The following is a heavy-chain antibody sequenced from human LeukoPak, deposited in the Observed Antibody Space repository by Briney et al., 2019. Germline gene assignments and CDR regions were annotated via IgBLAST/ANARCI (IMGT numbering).Heavy chain of an antibody. CDR3: ARSRRYSSSSGGLDY. V-gene: IGHV3-21*01. Sequence: GGSLRLSCAASGFTFSSYSMNWVRQAPGKGLEWVSSISSSSSYIYYADSVKGRFTISRDNAKNSLYLQMNSLRAEDTAVCYCARSRRYSSSSGGLDYWGQGALVTVSS. D-gene: IGHD6-6*01. J-gene: IGHJ4*02. CDR1: GFTFSSYS. CDR2: ISSSSSYI.